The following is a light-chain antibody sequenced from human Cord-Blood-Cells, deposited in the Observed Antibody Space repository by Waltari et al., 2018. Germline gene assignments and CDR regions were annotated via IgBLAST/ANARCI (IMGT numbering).Light chain of an antibody. V-gene: IGLV1-40*01. CDR2: GNS. Sequence: QSVLTQPPSVSGAPGQRVTISCPGSSSNTGAGYDVHWYQQLPGTATKLLIYGNSNRPSGVPDRFSGSKSGTSASLAITGLQAEDEADYYCQSYDSSLSGYVFGTGTKVTVL. J-gene: IGLJ1*01. CDR1: SSNTGAGYD. CDR3: QSYDSSLSGYV.